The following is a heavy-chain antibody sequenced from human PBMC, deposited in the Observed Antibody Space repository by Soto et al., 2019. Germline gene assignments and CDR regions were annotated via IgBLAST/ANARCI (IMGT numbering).Heavy chain of an antibody. CDR1: GFTFSSYA. V-gene: IGHV3-30-3*01. J-gene: IGHJ4*02. CDR3: ARAKYYDILTGYDC. CDR2: ISYDGSNK. Sequence: GGSLRLSCAASGFTFSSYAMHWVRQAPGKGLEWVAVISYDGSNKYYADSVKGRFTISRDNSKNTLYLQMNSLRAEDTAVYYCARAKYYDILTGYDCWGQGTLVTVSS. D-gene: IGHD3-9*01.